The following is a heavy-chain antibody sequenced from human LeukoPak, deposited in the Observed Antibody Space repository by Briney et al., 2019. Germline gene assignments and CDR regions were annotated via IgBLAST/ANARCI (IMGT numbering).Heavy chain of an antibody. V-gene: IGHV1-2*02. Sequence: GASVKVSCKASGYTFTGYYMHWVRQAPGQGLEWMGWINPNSGGTNYAQKFQGRVTMTRDTSISTAYMELSRLRSDDTAVYYCARYPTIIYDFWSGYAWFDPWGQGTLVTVSS. D-gene: IGHD3-3*01. CDR2: INPNSGGT. J-gene: IGHJ5*02. CDR1: GYTFTGYY. CDR3: ARYPTIIYDFWSGYAWFDP.